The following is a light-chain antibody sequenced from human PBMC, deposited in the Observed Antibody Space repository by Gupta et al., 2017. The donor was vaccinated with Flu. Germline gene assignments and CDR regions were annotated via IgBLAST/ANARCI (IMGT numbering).Light chain of an antibody. CDR2: GSS. J-gene: IGLJ3*02. CDR1: SSNIRAGYD. V-gene: IGLV1-40*01. Sequence: QSVLTQPPSVSGVPGQSVTISCTGNSSNIRAGYDVPWYQQLTGTAPKLLIYGSSNRPSGVPDRFYGSKSGTSASLAITGLQAEDEADYYCQSYDSSLSGSVFGGGTKLTVL. CDR3: QSYDSSLSGSV.